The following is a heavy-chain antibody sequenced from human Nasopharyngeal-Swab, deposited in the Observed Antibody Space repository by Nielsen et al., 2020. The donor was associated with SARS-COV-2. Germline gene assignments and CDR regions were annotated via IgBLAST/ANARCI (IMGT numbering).Heavy chain of an antibody. CDR3: ERGRITGTTLWSPKANDAFDI. CDR2: INPSGGST. Sequence: ASVKVSCKASGYTFTSYYMHWVRQAPGQGLEWMGIINPSGGSTSYAQKFQGRVTMTRDTSTSTVYMELSSLRSEDTAVYYCERGRITGTTLWSPKANDAFDIWGQGTMVTVSS. D-gene: IGHD1-7*01. J-gene: IGHJ3*02. V-gene: IGHV1-46*01. CDR1: GYTFTSYY.